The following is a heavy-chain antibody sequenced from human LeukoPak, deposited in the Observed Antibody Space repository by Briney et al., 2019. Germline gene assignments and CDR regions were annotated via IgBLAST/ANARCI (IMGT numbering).Heavy chain of an antibody. CDR2: IIPILGIA. V-gene: IGHV1-69*02. J-gene: IGHJ4*02. Sequence: GSSVKVSCKASGGTFSSYTISWVRQAPGQGLEWMGRIIPILGIANYAQKFQGRVTITTDESTSTAYMELSSLRSEDTAVYYCARLGAYGSGSYYNLDYWGQGTLVTVSS. CDR3: ARLGAYGSGSYYNLDY. CDR1: GGTFSSYT. D-gene: IGHD3-10*01.